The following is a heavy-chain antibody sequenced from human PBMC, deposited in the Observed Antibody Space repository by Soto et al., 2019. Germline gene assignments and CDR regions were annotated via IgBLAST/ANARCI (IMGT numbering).Heavy chain of an antibody. D-gene: IGHD3-10*01. Sequence: QVQLVQSGAEVKKPGASVKVSCKASGYTFTNFDFSWVRQAPGQGLEWMGWISGYNGNTNYAQKFQGRVSMTTDTSTSTAYMELRSLRSDDTAVYYCARDKYVLLWSTAGSFDYWGQGTLVTVSS. CDR2: ISGYNGNT. CDR3: ARDKYVLLWSTAGSFDY. J-gene: IGHJ4*02. V-gene: IGHV1-18*01. CDR1: GYTFTNFD.